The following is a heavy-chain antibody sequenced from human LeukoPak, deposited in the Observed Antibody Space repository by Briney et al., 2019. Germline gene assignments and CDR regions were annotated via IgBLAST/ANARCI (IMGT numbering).Heavy chain of an antibody. D-gene: IGHD4-23*01. J-gene: IGHJ4*02. V-gene: IGHV3-53*01. CDR3: ARRAGGYSRPYDY. Sequence: GGSLRLSCAVSGFTVSGNYMSWVRQAPGKGLEWVSLIYSGDTTLYADSVKGRFTISRDISKNTLYLQMNSLRAEDTAVYYCARRAGGYSRPYDYWGQGILVTVSS. CDR1: GFTVSGNY. CDR2: IYSGDTT.